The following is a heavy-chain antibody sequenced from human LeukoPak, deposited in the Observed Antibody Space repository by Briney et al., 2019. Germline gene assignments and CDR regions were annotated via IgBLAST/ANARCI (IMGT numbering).Heavy chain of an antibody. CDR3: AKTSVALRPYDAFDI. Sequence: PGGSLRLSCAASGFTFSSYSMNWVRQAPGKGLEWVSAISGSGGSTYYADSVKGRFTISRDNSKNTLYLQMNSLRAEDTAVYYCAKTSVALRPYDAFDIWGQGTMVTVSS. V-gene: IGHV3-23*01. CDR1: GFTFSSYS. J-gene: IGHJ3*02. CDR2: ISGSGGST.